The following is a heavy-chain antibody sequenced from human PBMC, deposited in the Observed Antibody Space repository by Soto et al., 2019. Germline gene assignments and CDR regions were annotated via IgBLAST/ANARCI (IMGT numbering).Heavy chain of an antibody. V-gene: IGHV3-74*01. Sequence: EVQLVESGGDLVQTEGFLRLSCATSGFTFSRYWMHWVRQVPGKGLVWVSRINSDGSSISYSDSVKGRFSIYRENAKNPLYRRMNSLRVEIMAGYDCARRPVDTITSLEFWGQRTLVTVAS. CDR2: INSDGSSI. D-gene: IGHD3-3*01. CDR3: ARRPVDTITSLEF. CDR1: GFTFSRYW. J-gene: IGHJ4*02.